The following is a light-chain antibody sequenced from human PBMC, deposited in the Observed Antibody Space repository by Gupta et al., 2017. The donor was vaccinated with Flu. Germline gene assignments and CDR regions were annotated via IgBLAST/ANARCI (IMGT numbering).Light chain of an antibody. J-gene: IGLJ2*01. Sequence: QSALTQPASVSGSPGQSLTISCTGTSSDVGGYNYVPWYQQHPGKAPKLMIYEVSNRPSGVSNRFSGSKTGSTASLTISGLQAEDEADYYYSSYTSSSTLVVFGGGTKLTVL. CDR1: SSDVGGYNY. CDR2: EVS. CDR3: SSYTSSSTLVV. V-gene: IGLV2-14*01.